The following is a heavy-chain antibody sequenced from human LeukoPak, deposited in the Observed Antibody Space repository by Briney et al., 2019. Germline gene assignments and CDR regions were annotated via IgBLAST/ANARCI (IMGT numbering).Heavy chain of an antibody. CDR3: ASHPSDIVVGLAAREARDAFDI. CDR2: IYYSGST. CDR1: GGSISGSSYF. J-gene: IGHJ3*02. Sequence: SETLSLTCTVSGGSISGSSYFWGWIRQPPGKGLEWIVSIYYSGSTYYNPSLKSRVTISVDTSKNQFSLRLSSVTAADTAVYYCASHPSDIVVGLAAREARDAFDIWGQGTMVTVSS. D-gene: IGHD2-2*01. V-gene: IGHV4-39*01.